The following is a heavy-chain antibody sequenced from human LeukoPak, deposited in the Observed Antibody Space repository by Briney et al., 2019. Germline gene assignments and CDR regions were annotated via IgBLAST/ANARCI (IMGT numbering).Heavy chain of an antibody. D-gene: IGHD4-17*01. J-gene: IGHJ4*02. Sequence: SRTLSLTCGISGDSVSSNSAAWNWIRQSPSRGLEWLGRTYYKSKWYNNYAVSVKSRISINPDTSKNQFSLQLNSVTPEDTAVYFCARARDYGDISFDYWGQGTLVTVSS. V-gene: IGHV6-1*01. CDR3: ARARDYGDISFDY. CDR2: TYYKSKWYN. CDR1: GDSVSSNSAA.